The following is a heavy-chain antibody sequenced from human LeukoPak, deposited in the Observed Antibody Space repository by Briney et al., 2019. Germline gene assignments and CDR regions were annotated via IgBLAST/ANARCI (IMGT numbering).Heavy chain of an antibody. CDR3: AGDGITMNRKSDYYYYGMDV. Sequence: SETLSLTCTGSGGSISSYYWSWIRQPPGKGLEWIGYIYYSGSTNYNPSPKSRVAISVDTSKNQFSLKLSSVTAADTAVYYCAGDGITMNRKSDYYYYGMDVWGQGTTVTVSS. CDR2: IYYSGST. J-gene: IGHJ6*02. D-gene: IGHD3-22*01. CDR1: GGSISSYY. V-gene: IGHV4-59*01.